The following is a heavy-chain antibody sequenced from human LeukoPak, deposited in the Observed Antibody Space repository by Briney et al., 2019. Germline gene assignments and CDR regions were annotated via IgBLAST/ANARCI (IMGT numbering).Heavy chain of an antibody. D-gene: IGHD6-6*01. CDR3: AKSRGSTRPLIAFDI. Sequence: GGSLRLSCAASGFTFSSYSMNWVRQAPGKGLEWVSYISSSGSTIYYADSVKGRFTISRDNAKNSLYLQMNSLRAEDTAVYYCAKSRGSTRPLIAFDIWGQGTMVTVSS. J-gene: IGHJ3*02. V-gene: IGHV3-48*04. CDR1: GFTFSSYS. CDR2: ISSSGSTI.